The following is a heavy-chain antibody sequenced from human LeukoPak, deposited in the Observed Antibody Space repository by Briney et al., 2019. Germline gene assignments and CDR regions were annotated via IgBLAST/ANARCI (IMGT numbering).Heavy chain of an antibody. CDR3: ARVRVTPYISIDS. Sequence: SETLSLTCAVSGGSISSGTWWSWVRQPPGKGLEWIGEIYHSGSTNNNPSLKSRVTISVDKSKNQFSLKLNSVTAADTAVYYCARVRVTPYISIDSWGQGTLVTVSS. CDR2: IYHSGST. J-gene: IGHJ4*02. D-gene: IGHD4-23*01. CDR1: GGSISSGTW. V-gene: IGHV4-4*02.